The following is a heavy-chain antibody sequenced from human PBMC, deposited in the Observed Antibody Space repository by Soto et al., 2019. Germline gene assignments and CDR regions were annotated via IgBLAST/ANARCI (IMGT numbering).Heavy chain of an antibody. CDR3: ARADRKWLDP. J-gene: IGHJ5*02. CDR1: GGPMYSYF. Sequence: NPSETLSLTCTVSGGPMYSYFWHWIRQTPGKGLEWIGYVYDGGSTNYNPSLKSRATLSVDTSKNQVSLKLRPVTAADTAVYFCARADRKWLDPWGLGFLVTVSS. CDR2: VYDGGST. V-gene: IGHV4-59*01.